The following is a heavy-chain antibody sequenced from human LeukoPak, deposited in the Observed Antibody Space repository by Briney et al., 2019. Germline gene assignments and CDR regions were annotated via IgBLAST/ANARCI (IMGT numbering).Heavy chain of an antibody. CDR3: ARARGFGDLFFDY. D-gene: IGHD3-10*01. J-gene: IGHJ4*02. CDR2: MYYSGTT. CDR1: GFTVSSSY. Sequence: LRLSCAASGFTVSSSYMSWIRQHPGKGLEWIGYMYYSGTTYYNPSLKSRVSMSVDTSKKQFSLKLSSVTAADTAVYYCARARGFGDLFFDYWGQGTLVTVSS. V-gene: IGHV4-31*02.